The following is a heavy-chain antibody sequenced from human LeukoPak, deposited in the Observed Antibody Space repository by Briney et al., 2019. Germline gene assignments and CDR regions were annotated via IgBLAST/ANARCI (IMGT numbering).Heavy chain of an antibody. CDR1: GFTFSSYA. J-gene: IGHJ4*02. Sequence: GRSLRLSCAASGFTFSSYAMSWVRRAPGKGLEWVSAISGSGGSTYYADSVKGRFTISRDNSKNTLYLQMNSLRAEDTAVYYCAKDLVLGGYGQLFDYWGQGTLVTVSS. CDR2: ISGSGGST. CDR3: AKDLVLGGYGQLFDY. D-gene: IGHD5-18*01. V-gene: IGHV3-23*01.